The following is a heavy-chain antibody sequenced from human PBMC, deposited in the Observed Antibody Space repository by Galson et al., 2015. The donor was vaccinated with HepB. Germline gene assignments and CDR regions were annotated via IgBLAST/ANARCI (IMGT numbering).Heavy chain of an antibody. CDR1: GSTFSSNA. D-gene: IGHD3-3*02. Sequence: SLRLSCAASGSTFSSNALSWVRQPPGEGLEWVSTISAGGDITYYADSVKGRFTISRDSSKNTLYLQMNSLRAEDTALYYCARMSGRLASRFDYWGQGTLVTVSS. CDR3: ARMSGRLASRFDY. V-gene: IGHV3-23*01. CDR2: ISAGGDIT. J-gene: IGHJ4*02.